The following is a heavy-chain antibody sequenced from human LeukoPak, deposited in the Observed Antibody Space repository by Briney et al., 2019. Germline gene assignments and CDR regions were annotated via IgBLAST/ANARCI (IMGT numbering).Heavy chain of an antibody. CDR1: GHTLTSYG. CDR2: ISAYNGNT. J-gene: IGHJ5*02. V-gene: IGHV1-18*01. D-gene: IGHD3-3*01. CDR3: ASNPPFGAYEGNWFDP. Sequence: ASVKVSCKASGHTLTSYGISWVRQAPGQGLEWMGWISAYNGNTNYAQKLQGRVTMTTDTSTSTAYMELRSLRSDDTAVYYCASNPPFGAYEGNWFDPWGQGTLVTVSS.